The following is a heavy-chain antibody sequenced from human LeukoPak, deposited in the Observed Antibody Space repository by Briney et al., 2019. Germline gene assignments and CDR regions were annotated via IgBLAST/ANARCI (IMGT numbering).Heavy chain of an antibody. V-gene: IGHV4-34*01. Sequence: HSETLSLTCAVYGGSFSGYYWSWIRQPPGKGLEWIGEINHSGSTNYNPSLKSRVTISVDTSKNQFSLKLSSVTAADTAVYYCARRLRPEYYYDSSGYKILGYYFDYWGQGTLVTVSS. CDR1: GGSFSGYY. J-gene: IGHJ4*02. D-gene: IGHD3-22*01. CDR3: ARRLRPEYYYDSSGYKILGYYFDY. CDR2: INHSGST.